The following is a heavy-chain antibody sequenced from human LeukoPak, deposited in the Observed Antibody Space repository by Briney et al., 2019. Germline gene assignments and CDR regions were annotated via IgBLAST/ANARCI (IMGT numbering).Heavy chain of an antibody. CDR3: ARHGGYGDLRN. J-gene: IGHJ4*02. V-gene: IGHV4-59*08. CDR2: IYYSGST. CDR1: GGSISSYY. D-gene: IGHD4-17*01. Sequence: SETLSLTCTVSGGSISSYYWSWIRQPPGKGLEWIGYIYYSGSTNYNPSLKSRVTISVDTSKNQFSLKLSSVTAADTAVYYCARHGGYGDLRNWGQGTLVTVSS.